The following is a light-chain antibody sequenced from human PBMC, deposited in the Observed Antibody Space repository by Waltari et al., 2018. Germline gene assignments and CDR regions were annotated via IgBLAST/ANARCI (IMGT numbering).Light chain of an antibody. CDR1: ESVGRS. Sequence: EIVLTQSPGTLSLYPGERATLSCRASESVGRSLAWYQQKRGQAPRLLIYGVSTRASGIPDRFSGSGSGTDFSLVISRLEPEDFAVYYCEHYVRLPVTFGQGTKVEIK. V-gene: IGKV3-20*01. CDR2: GVS. J-gene: IGKJ1*01. CDR3: EHYVRLPVT.